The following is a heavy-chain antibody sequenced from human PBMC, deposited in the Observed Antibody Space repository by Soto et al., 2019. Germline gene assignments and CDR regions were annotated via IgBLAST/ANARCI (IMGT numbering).Heavy chain of an antibody. CDR3: ARTYYDFWSGYYLAYYFDY. J-gene: IGHJ4*02. CDR2: IYYSGST. Sequence: SETLSLTCTVSGGSISSYYRSWIRQPPGKGLEWIGYIYYSGSTNYNPSLKSRVTISVDTSKNQFSLKLSSVTAADTAVYYCARTYYDFWSGYYLAYYFDYWGQGTLVTVSS. V-gene: IGHV4-59*01. CDR1: GGSISSYY. D-gene: IGHD3-3*01.